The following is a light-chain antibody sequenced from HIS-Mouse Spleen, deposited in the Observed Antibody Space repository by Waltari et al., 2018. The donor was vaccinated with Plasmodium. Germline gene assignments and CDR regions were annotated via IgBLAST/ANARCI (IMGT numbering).Light chain of an antibody. J-gene: IGLJ2*01. CDR1: SSNIGNNY. CDR2: DNN. V-gene: IGLV1-51*01. Sequence: QSVLTQPPSVSAAPGQKVTISCSGSSSNIGNNYVSWYQQLPGTAPKLLIYDNNKRPSGVPDLFSGSKSGNTASLTVSGLQAEDEADYYCSSYAGSNNLVFGGGTKLTVL. CDR3: SSYAGSNNLV.